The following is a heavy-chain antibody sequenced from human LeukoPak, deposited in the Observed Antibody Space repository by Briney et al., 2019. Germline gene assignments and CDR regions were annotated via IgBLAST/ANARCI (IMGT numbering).Heavy chain of an antibody. CDR1: GFTFSSYG. J-gene: IGHJ6*02. D-gene: IGHD4-17*01. CDR2: ISYDGSNK. Sequence: GGSLRLSCAASGFTFSSYGMHWVRQAPGKGLEWVAVISYDGSNKYYADSVKGRFTISRDNSKKTLYLQMNSLRAEDTAVYYCAKDTDGDYGYYGMDVWGQGTTVTVSS. CDR3: AKDTDGDYGYYGMDV. V-gene: IGHV3-30*18.